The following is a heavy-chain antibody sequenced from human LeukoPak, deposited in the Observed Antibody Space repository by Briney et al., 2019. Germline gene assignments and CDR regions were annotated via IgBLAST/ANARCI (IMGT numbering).Heavy chain of an antibody. CDR2: INPSGGST. V-gene: IGHV1-46*01. CDR3: ATRATSNIVVVPAAMGRGAFDI. D-gene: IGHD2-2*01. Sequence: ASVKVSCKASGYTFTSYYMHWVRQAPGQGLEWMGIINPSGGSTSYAQKFQGRVTMTEDTSTDTAYMELSSLRSEDTAVYYCATRATSNIVVVPAAMGRGAFDIWGQGTMVTVSS. J-gene: IGHJ3*02. CDR1: GYTFTSYY.